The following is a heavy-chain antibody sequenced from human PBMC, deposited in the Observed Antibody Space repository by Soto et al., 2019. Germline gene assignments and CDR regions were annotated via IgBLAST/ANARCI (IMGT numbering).Heavy chain of an antibody. Sequence: SGATAGVTFGNDARYWVRQAAGKGLEWVSGISGSGGSANNADFVKGRFTITRDNSKNTLYLQMNSLRAEDTATYYCVREAKGWYSLGSFDFWGRGTMVTV. CDR3: VREAKGWYSLGSFDF. CDR1: GVTFGNDA. CDR2: ISGSGGSA. D-gene: IGHD6-19*01. J-gene: IGHJ3*01. V-gene: IGHV3-23*01.